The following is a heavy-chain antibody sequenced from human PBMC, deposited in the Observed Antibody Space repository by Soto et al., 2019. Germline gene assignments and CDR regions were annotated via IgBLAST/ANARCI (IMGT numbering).Heavy chain of an antibody. CDR2: IIPIFGTA. V-gene: IGHV1-69*01. CDR3: ARRTVLLDFDP. J-gene: IGHJ5*02. CDR1: GGTFSSYA. Sequence: QVQLVQSGAEVKKPGSSVKVSCKASGGTFSSYAISWVRQPPGQGLEWLGGIIPIFGTANYAPKFQGRVTITADESTSTAYTELSSLRSEDSAVYYCARRTVLLDFDPWGQGTLVTVSS. D-gene: IGHD3-10*01.